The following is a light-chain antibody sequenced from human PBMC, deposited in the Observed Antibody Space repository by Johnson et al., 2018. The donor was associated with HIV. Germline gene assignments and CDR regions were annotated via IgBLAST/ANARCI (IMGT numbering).Light chain of an antibody. J-gene: IGLJ1*01. Sequence: SVLTQPPSVSAAPGQKVTISCSGSSSNIGNNYVSWYQQLPGTAPKLLIYDNNKRPSGIPDRFSGSKSGTSATLGITGLQTGDEADYYCGTWDSSLSAGPYVFGTGTNVTVL. CDR1: SSNIGNNY. V-gene: IGLV1-51*01. CDR2: DNN. CDR3: GTWDSSLSAGPYV.